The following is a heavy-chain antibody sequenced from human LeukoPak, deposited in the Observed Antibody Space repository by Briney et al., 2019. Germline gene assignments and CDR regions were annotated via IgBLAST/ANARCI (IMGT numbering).Heavy chain of an antibody. Sequence: SVKVSCKASGGTFISYAISWVRQAPGQGLEWMGRIIPIFGTANYAQKFQGRVTITTDESTSTAYMELSSLRSEDTAVYYCATRGMQEVTYYYYYMDVWGKGTTVTVPS. CDR1: GGTFISYA. V-gene: IGHV1-69*05. D-gene: IGHD2-15*01. J-gene: IGHJ6*03. CDR3: ATRGMQEVTYYYYYMDV. CDR2: IIPIFGTA.